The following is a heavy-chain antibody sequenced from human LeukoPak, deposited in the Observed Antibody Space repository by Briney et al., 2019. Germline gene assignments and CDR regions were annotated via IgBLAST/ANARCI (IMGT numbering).Heavy chain of an antibody. V-gene: IGHV4-59*08. Sequence: PSETLSLTCTVSGGSISSYYWSWIRQPPGKGLEWIGYIYYSGSTNYNPSLKSRVTISVDTSKNQSSLKLSSVTAADTAVYYCARRKGPRRPFDYWGQGTLVTVSS. D-gene: IGHD6-6*01. CDR2: IYYSGST. CDR1: GGSISSYY. J-gene: IGHJ4*02. CDR3: ARRKGPRRPFDY.